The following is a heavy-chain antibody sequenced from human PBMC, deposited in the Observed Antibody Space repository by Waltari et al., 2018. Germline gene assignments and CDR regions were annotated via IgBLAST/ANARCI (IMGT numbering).Heavy chain of an antibody. D-gene: IGHD3-22*01. CDR3: ARHAMAYYYDSSGSGIDAFDI. V-gene: IGHV4-39*01. CDR2: IYYSGST. CDR1: GGSISSSSYY. J-gene: IGHJ3*02. Sequence: LTCTVSGGSISSSSYYWGWIRQPPGKGLEWIGSIYYSGSTYYNPSLKSRVTISVDTSKNQFSLKLSSVTAADTAVYYCARHAMAYYYDSSGSGIDAFDIWGQGTMVTVSS.